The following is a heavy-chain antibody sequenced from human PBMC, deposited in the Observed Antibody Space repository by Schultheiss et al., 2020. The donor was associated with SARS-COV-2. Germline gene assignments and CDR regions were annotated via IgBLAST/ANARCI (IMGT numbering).Heavy chain of an antibody. CDR2: IYYSGST. CDR1: RGSMETQY. D-gene: IGHD3-3*01. J-gene: IGHJ6*02. V-gene: IGHV4-59*11. CDR3: AREGTYYDFWSGLPYYYGMDV. Sequence: SETLSLTCTVSRGSMETQYWSWIRQPPGKGLEWIGYIYYSGSTYYNPSLKSRVTISVDTSKNQFSLKLSSVTAADTAVYYCAREGTYYDFWSGLPYYYGMDVWGQGTTVTVSS.